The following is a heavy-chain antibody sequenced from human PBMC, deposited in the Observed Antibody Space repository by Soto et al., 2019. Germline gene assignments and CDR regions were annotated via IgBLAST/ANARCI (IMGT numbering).Heavy chain of an antibody. D-gene: IGHD3-10*01. CDR1: GYTFTNYA. V-gene: IGHV1-3*01. CDR3: ARGYHASGSFYDFDY. J-gene: IGHJ4*02. CDR2: INAGVGNT. Sequence: VASVKVSCKTSGYTFTNYAIHWVRQAPGQRLQWMGWINAGVGNTKYSQKLQGRVTVTMNTSASIVYMELSSLSSEDTAVYFCARGYHASGSFYDFDYWGQGSLVTVSS.